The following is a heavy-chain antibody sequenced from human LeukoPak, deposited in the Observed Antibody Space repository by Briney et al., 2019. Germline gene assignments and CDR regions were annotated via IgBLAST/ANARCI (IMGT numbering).Heavy chain of an antibody. CDR2: IYHSGST. CDR1: GGSISSGGYS. D-gene: IGHD2-2*01. V-gene: IGHV4-30-2*01. Sequence: NPSETLSLTCAVSGGSISSGGYSWSWIRQPPGKGLEWIGYIYHSGSTYYNPSLKSRVTISVDRSKNQFSLKLSSVTAADTAVYYCARGTWSCSSTSCLNWFDPWGQGTLVTVSS. J-gene: IGHJ5*02. CDR3: ARGTWSCSSTSCLNWFDP.